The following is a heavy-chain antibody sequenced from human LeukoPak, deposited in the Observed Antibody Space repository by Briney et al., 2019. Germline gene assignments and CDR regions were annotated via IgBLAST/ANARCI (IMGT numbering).Heavy chain of an antibody. V-gene: IGHV1-69*13. CDR2: IIPIFGTA. Sequence: ASVKVSCKASGGTFSSYAISWVRQAPGQGLEWMGGIIPIFGTANYAQKFQGRVTITADESTSTAYMELSSLRSEDTAVYYCARDGYSSSSFTPFDYWGQGTLVTVSS. J-gene: IGHJ4*02. CDR1: GGTFSSYA. CDR3: ARDGYSSSSFTPFDY. D-gene: IGHD6-6*01.